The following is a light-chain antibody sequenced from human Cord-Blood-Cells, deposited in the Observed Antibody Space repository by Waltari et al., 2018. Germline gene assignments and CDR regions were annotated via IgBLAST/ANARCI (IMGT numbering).Light chain of an antibody. CDR1: SGTASTSYY. CDR3: VLYMGSGIWV. J-gene: IGLJ3*02. V-gene: IGLV8-61*01. CDR2: STN. Sequence: QTVVTQEPSFSVSPGGTVTLTCGLSSGTASTSYYPSWYQHTPGQAPRTLIYSTNTRSSGVPDRFSGSILGNKAALTITGAQADDESDYYCVLYMGSGIWVFGGGTKLTVL.